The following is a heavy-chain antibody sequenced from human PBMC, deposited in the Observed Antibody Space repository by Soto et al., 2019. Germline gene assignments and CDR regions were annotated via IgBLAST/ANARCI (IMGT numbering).Heavy chain of an antibody. J-gene: IGHJ4*02. CDR1: GGTFSSYA. D-gene: IGHD5-18*01. Sequence: ASVKVSCKASGGTFSSYAISWVRQAPGQGLEWMGGIIPIFGTANYAQKFQGRVTITADESTSTAYMELSSLRSEDTAVYYCARVRQTDTSIGYFDYWGQGTLVTVSS. CDR3: ARVRQTDTSIGYFDY. V-gene: IGHV1-69*13. CDR2: IIPIFGTA.